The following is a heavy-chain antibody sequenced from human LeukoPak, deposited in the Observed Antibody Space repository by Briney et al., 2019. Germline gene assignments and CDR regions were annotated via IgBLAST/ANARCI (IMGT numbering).Heavy chain of an antibody. J-gene: IGHJ5*02. Sequence: GASVKVSCKASGYTFTSYGISWVRQAPGQGLEWMGWISAYNGNTNYAQKLQGRVTMTTDTSTSTAYMELSSLRSEDTAVYYCARDHQGGVVVPAAMSWFDPWGQGTLVTVSS. V-gene: IGHV1-18*01. CDR3: ARDHQGGVVVPAAMSWFDP. CDR2: ISAYNGNT. CDR1: GYTFTSYG. D-gene: IGHD2-2*01.